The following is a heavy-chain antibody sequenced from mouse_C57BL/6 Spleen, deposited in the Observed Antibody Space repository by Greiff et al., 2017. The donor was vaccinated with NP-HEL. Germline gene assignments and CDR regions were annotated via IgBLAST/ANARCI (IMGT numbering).Heavy chain of an antibody. J-gene: IGHJ2*01. Sequence: QVQLQQPGAELVRPGSSVKLSCKASGYTFTSYWMYWVKQRPIQGLEWIGNIDPSDSETHYNQKFKDKATLTVDKSSSTAYMQLSSLTSEDSAVYYCARRAQATLYFDYWGQGTTLTVSS. CDR2: IDPSDSET. V-gene: IGHV1-52*01. CDR3: ARRAQATLYFDY. D-gene: IGHD3-2*02. CDR1: GYTFTSYW.